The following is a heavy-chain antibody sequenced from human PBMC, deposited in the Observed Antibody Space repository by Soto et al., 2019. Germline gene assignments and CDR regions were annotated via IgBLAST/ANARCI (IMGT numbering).Heavy chain of an antibody. Sequence: QVHLLQSGAEVKRPGASVKVSCKTSGYTFNGYSISWVRQAPGQGLEWMGWISTYNGNTNSAQRFQDRVTLTTDTTTRTAYMEPTNPRIDARATDFCARVDKNSWCDFDKWAQGTGAPVSS. CDR1: GYTFNGYS. CDR2: ISTYNGNT. D-gene: IGHD6-13*01. J-gene: IGHJ4*02. CDR3: ARVDKNSWCDFDK. V-gene: IGHV1-18*04.